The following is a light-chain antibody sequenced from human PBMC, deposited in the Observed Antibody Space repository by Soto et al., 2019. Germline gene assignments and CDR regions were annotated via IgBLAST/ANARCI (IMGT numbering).Light chain of an antibody. J-gene: IGLJ7*01. CDR1: RSNIGRNF. CDR2: RNN. CDR3: TAWDGSLNVRL. V-gene: IGLV1-44*01. Sequence: QSVLTQPPSVSGTPGQRVSISCSGSRSNIGRNFVYWYQHLPGTAPKLLIQRNNERPSGIPDRFSGSKSGTSASLDISGLQSGDEADYYCTAWDGSLNVRLFGGGTQLTVL.